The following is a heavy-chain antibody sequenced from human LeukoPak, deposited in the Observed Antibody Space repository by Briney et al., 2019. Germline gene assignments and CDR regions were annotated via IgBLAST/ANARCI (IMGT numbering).Heavy chain of an antibody. J-gene: IGHJ4*02. CDR2: INHSGST. CDR3: ARRLRGSTLDY. CDR1: GESFGDYY. V-gene: IGHV4-34*01. D-gene: IGHD2-2*01. Sequence: PSETLSLTCAVYGESFGDYYWSWIRQPPGKGLEWIGEINHSGSTYYNPSLKSRVTISVDTSKNQFSLKLSSVTAADTAVYYCARRLRGSTLDYWGQGTLVTVSS.